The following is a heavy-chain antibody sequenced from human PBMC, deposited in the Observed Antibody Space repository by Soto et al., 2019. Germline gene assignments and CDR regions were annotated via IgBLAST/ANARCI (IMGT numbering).Heavy chain of an antibody. D-gene: IGHD2-8*01. CDR2: IYYTGST. CDR1: GGSTSSGNYY. V-gene: IGHV4-31*03. Sequence: SETLSLTCTVSGGSTSSGNYYWSWIRQHPGKGLEWIGYIYYTGSTYYNPSLKSRLTISVDTSKNQFSLRLSSVTAADTAVYYCARVPVYGDYMDVWGKGTTVTVSS. J-gene: IGHJ6*03. CDR3: ARVPVYGDYMDV.